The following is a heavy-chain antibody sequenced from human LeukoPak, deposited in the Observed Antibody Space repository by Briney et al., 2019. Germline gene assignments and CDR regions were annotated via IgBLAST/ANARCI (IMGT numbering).Heavy chain of an antibody. CDR3: ARDSSGYPYYFDY. V-gene: IGHV4-30-2*01. CDR2: MYHSGST. Sequence: PSETLSLTRAVSGGSISSGGYSWSWIRQPPGKGLEWIGYMYHSGSTYYNPSLKSRVTMSVDRSKNQFSLKLSSVTAADTAVYYCARDSSGYPYYFDYWGQGTLVTVSS. CDR1: GGSISSGGYS. D-gene: IGHD3-22*01. J-gene: IGHJ4*02.